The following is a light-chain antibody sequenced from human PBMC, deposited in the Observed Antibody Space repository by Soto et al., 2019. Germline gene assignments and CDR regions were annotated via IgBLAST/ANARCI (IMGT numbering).Light chain of an antibody. CDR1: QSVSSY. J-gene: IGKJ1*01. V-gene: IGKV3-15*01. Sequence: EIVMTQSPATLSVSPGERATPPCRASQSVSSYLAWYQQKPGQAPRLLIYGASNRATGIPARFSGSGSGTEFTLTISSLLSEDFAVYYCQHQSSWPRTFGQGTKVDIK. CDR3: QHQSSWPRT. CDR2: GAS.